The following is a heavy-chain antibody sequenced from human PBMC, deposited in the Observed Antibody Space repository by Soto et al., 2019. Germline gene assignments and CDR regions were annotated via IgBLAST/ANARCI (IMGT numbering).Heavy chain of an antibody. CDR2: ISYDGTNE. CDR3: AKGVVREPAYFDY. Sequence: GGSLRLSCTVSGFTFSAFGMYWVRQSPGKGLEWVALISYDGTNEDYAESVRGRFTISRDNSKNTLYLDMNSLSAEDSAVYFCAKGVVREPAYFDYWGQGTRVTV. V-gene: IGHV3-30*18. J-gene: IGHJ4*02. D-gene: IGHD3-10*01. CDR1: GFTFSAFG.